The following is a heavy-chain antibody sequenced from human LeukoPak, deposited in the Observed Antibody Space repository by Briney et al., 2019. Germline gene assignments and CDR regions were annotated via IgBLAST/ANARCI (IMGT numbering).Heavy chain of an antibody. CDR3: ARQDGYQSPLVV. J-gene: IGHJ6*02. Sequence: SETLSLTCTVSGGSISSYYWSWIRQPPGKGLEWIGYISYTGNTNYNPSLKSRVTISVDTSKNQISLKLSSLTAADTAVYYCARQDGYQSPLVVWGQGTTVTVSS. CDR1: GGSISSYY. V-gene: IGHV4-59*08. D-gene: IGHD3-22*01. CDR2: ISYTGNT.